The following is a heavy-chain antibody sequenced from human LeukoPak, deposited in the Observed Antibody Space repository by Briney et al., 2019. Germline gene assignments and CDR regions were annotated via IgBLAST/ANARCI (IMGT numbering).Heavy chain of an antibody. CDR3: VRDGYSTAWGYYSDS. CDR1: GASISNYQ. D-gene: IGHD4-11*01. Sequence: SETLSLTCTVSGASISNYQWSWIRQTAGKRLEWIGHIDSSGGTYYNPSLKSGVTMSVDTSKNQVFAKLTSVTAADTAVYYCVRDGYSTAWGYYSDSWGQGILVTVSS. J-gene: IGHJ4*02. V-gene: IGHV4-4*07. CDR2: IDSSGGT.